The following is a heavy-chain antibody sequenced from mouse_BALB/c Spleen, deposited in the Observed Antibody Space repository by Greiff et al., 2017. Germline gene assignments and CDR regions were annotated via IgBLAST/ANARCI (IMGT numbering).Heavy chain of an antibody. J-gene: IGHJ2*01. Sequence: EVQGVESGGGLVKPGGSLKLSCAASGFTFSSYAMSWVRQTPEKRLEWVASISSGGSTYYPDSVKGRFTISRDNARNILYLQMSSLRSEDTAMYYCARGLYDYAYFDYWGQGTTLTVSS. CDR3: ARGLYDYAYFDY. V-gene: IGHV5-6-5*01. CDR2: ISSGGST. D-gene: IGHD2-4*01. CDR1: GFTFSSYA.